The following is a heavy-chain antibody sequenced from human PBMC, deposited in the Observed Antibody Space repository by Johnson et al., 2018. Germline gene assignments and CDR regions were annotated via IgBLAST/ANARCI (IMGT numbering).Heavy chain of an antibody. CDR2: ISYDGRDS. CDR1: GFTFSYYG. D-gene: IGHD2-2*01. Sequence: QVQLVQSGGGVVQPGRSLRLSCAASGFTFSYYGIHWVRQAPGKGLERVAVISYDGRDSKYIDSVQDRFTISRDNSKNTVYLQMNSRRAEDTAVDYCAKDWRDCSCSLCYYYYMDVWGKGTTVTVSS. V-gene: IGHV3-30*18. CDR3: AKDWRDCSCSLCYYYYMDV. J-gene: IGHJ6*03.